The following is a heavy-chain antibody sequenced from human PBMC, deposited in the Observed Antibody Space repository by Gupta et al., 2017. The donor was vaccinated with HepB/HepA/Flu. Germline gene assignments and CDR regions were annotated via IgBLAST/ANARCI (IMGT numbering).Heavy chain of an antibody. CDR3: AKSIGSAWHFDY. D-gene: IGHD6-19*01. J-gene: IGHJ4*02. CDR2: IGGGGAGT. CDR1: GFTFSNYA. V-gene: IGHV3-23*01. Sequence: EVQLLESGGGLVQPGGSLRISCAASGFTFSNYAMTWVRQPPGKGLEWVSGIGGGGAGTYYADSVKGRFTISRDNSKNTLYLQMNSLRAEDTAVYFCAKSIGSAWHFDYWGQGTLVTVSS.